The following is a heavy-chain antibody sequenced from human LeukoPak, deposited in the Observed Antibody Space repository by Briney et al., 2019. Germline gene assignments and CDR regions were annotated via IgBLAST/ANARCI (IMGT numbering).Heavy chain of an antibody. J-gene: IGHJ5*02. CDR3: ARDDSFTSGWYWFDP. CDR2: ISYNGSTK. Sequence: GGSLRLSCAAFGFTFSSYDMHWVRQAPGKGLEWVAGISYNGSTKFYTNSVKGRFTISRDKSKNTLYLQMNSLRHEDTAVYYCARDDSFTSGWYWFDPWGQGTLVTVSP. CDR1: GFTFSSYD. V-gene: IGHV3-30-3*01. D-gene: IGHD6-19*01.